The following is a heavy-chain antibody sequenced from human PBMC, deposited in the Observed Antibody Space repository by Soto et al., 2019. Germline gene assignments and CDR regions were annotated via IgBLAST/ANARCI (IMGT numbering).Heavy chain of an antibody. V-gene: IGHV4-38-2*02. CDR2: IYHSGTT. CDR3: ARGMNPQEY. Sequence: PSETLSLTCNVSGFSISSGFYWGWVRQPPGKGLEWIGAIYHSGTTYFNPSLKSRVTMTIDTSKNQFSLSLASVAAADTAMYYCARGMNPQEYWGQGTLVTV. J-gene: IGHJ4*02. CDR1: GFSISSGFY. D-gene: IGHD6-13*01.